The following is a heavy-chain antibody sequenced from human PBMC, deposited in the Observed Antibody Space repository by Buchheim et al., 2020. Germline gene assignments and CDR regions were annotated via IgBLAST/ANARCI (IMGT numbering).Heavy chain of an antibody. Sequence: EVQVVESGGGLVQPVGSLRLSCAASGFTFGRYWMHWVRQAPGGALVWVSRINEDGSHTTYTDSVKGRFTISRDNAKNTLYLQMNSLTAEDTAVYYCSKDMSGAEDSWGQGTL. CDR3: SKDMSGAEDS. J-gene: IGHJ4*02. CDR2: INEDGSHT. D-gene: IGHD2-15*01. CDR1: GFTFGRYW. V-gene: IGHV3-74*03.